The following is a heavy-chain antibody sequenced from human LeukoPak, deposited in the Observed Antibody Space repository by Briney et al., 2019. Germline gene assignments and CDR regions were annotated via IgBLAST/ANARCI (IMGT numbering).Heavy chain of an antibody. Sequence: ASVKVSCKACGYTFTSYGINWVRQAPGQGVEWVGGLIPIFGTANYAQKFQGRVTITADQPTSTAYMELSSLRSEDTAVYYCARVPDYDFWSGYYTGYFDYWGQGTLVTVSS. CDR2: LIPIFGTA. V-gene: IGHV1-69*13. J-gene: IGHJ4*02. D-gene: IGHD3-3*01. CDR1: GYTFTSYG. CDR3: ARVPDYDFWSGYYTGYFDY.